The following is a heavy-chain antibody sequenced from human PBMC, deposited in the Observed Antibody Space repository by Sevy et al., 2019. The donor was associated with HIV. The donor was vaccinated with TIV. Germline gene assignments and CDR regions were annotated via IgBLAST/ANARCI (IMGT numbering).Heavy chain of an antibody. D-gene: IGHD1-1*01. Sequence: SETLSLTCAVYGGSFSGYYWSWIRQPPGKGLEWIAEINHSGSTNYSPSLKSRVTISVDTSKNQFSLKLSSVTAADTAVYYCARGRRGERQPLDYWGQGTLVTVSS. J-gene: IGHJ4*02. CDR1: GGSFSGYY. CDR2: INHSGST. CDR3: ARGRRGERQPLDY. V-gene: IGHV4-34*01.